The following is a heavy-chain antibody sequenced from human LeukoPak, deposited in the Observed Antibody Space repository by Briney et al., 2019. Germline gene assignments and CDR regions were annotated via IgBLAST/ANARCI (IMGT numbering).Heavy chain of an antibody. J-gene: IGHJ4*02. D-gene: IGHD2-2*01. CDR1: GFTFSSNA. CDR2: ISGSGGST. V-gene: IGHV3-23*01. Sequence: GGSLRLSCAASGFTFSSNAMSWVRQAPGKGLEGVSAISGSGGSTYYADSVKGRFTISRDNSKNTLYLQMNSLRAEDAAVYYCAKGSLGYCSSTSCSVVWGQGTLVTVSS. CDR3: AKGSLGYCSSTSCSVV.